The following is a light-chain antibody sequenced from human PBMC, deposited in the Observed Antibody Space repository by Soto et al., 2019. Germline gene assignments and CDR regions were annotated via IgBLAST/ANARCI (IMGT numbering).Light chain of an antibody. CDR3: QHYNTYPWT. Sequence: DSQMTQSPCILSASVGDRVTITCRASQSISSWLAWYQQKPGKAPNLLIHKASHLESGVPSRFSGSGSGTELTLTISSLQPGDFATYYCQHYNTYPWTFGQGTKVDIK. J-gene: IGKJ1*01. CDR1: QSISSW. V-gene: IGKV1-5*03. CDR2: KAS.